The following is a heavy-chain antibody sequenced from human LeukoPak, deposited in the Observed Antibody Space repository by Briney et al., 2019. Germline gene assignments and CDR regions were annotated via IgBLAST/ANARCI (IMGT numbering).Heavy chain of an antibody. CDR1: GGSISSSSYY. V-gene: IGHV4-39*07. J-gene: IGHJ4*02. D-gene: IGHD5-18*01. CDR2: IYYSGST. CDR3: AREYSYRHGVDY. Sequence: PSETLSLTCTVYGGSISSSSYYWGWIRQPPGKGLEWIGSIYYSGSTYYNPSLKSRVTISVDTSKNQFSLKLSSVTAADTAVYYCAREYSYRHGVDYWGQGTLVTVSS.